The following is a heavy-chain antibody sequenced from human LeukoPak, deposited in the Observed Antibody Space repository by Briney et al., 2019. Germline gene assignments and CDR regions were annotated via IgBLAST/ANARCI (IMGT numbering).Heavy chain of an antibody. V-gene: IGHV3-66*01. Sequence: GGSLRLSCAASGFTVSDNYMSWVRQAPGKGLEWVSVFYSGGGNTNYANSVKGRFAISRDNSKNTLYLQMNSLRAEDTAVYYCARERYCGGDCYSFAFDIWGQGTMVTVSS. D-gene: IGHD2-21*02. J-gene: IGHJ3*02. CDR1: GFTVSDNY. CDR3: ARERYCGGDCYSFAFDI. CDR2: FYSGGGNT.